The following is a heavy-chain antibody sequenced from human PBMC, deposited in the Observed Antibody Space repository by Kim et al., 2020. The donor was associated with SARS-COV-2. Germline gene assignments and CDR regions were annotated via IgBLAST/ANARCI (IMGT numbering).Heavy chain of an antibody. Sequence: GGSLRLSCAASGFTVSSNYMSWVRQAPGKGLEWVSVIYSGGSTYYADSVKGRFTISRDNSKNTLYLQMNSLRAEDTAVYYCARVHSSDGYYSNWFDPWGKGTLVTVSS. V-gene: IGHV3-53*01. D-gene: IGHD3-22*01. J-gene: IGHJ5*02. CDR2: IYSGGST. CDR1: GFTVSSNY. CDR3: ARVHSSDGYYSNWFDP.